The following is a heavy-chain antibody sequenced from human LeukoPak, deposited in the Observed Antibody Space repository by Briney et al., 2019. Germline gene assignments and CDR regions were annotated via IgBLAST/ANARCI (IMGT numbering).Heavy chain of an antibody. D-gene: IGHD3-16*02. CDR2: ISGSGGRT. V-gene: IGHV3-23*01. Sequence: GGSLRLSCVASGFTFRSYGMIWVRQAPGKGLEWVSAISGSGGRTYYAASVKGRFTVSRDNSKNTLYLHMNSLRDEDTAVYYCARAFYDYFWGSYRYWGQGTLVTVSS. CDR3: ARAFYDYFWGSYRY. CDR1: GFTFRSYG. J-gene: IGHJ4*02.